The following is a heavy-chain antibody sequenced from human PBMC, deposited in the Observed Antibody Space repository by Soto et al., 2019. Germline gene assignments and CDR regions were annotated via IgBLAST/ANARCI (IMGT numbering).Heavy chain of an antibody. CDR2: VNPSGGHT. CDR3: ARGGHVVVVTAALDY. J-gene: IGHJ4*02. CDR1: GDTFTDYY. V-gene: IGHV1-46*01. Sequence: QVQLMQSGAEVKKPGASVKVSCKASGDTFTDYYIHWVRQAPGQGLEWMGTVNPSGGHTTYAQHFLGRVTMTRDTSTSTLYMELTSLRSDDTAVYYCARGGHVVVVTAALDYWGQGTQVTVSS. D-gene: IGHD2-21*02.